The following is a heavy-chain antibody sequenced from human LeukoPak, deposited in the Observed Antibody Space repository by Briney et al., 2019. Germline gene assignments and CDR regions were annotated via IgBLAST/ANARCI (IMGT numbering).Heavy chain of an antibody. V-gene: IGHV3-7*05. D-gene: IGHD3-10*01. CDR3: ARTGGMDV. J-gene: IGHJ6*02. Sequence: GGSLRLSCAASGFNFSMYWMTWVCQAPGKGLQWVANIKQDGSEKNYVDSVKGRFTISRDNAKNSLYLQMNSLRAEDTAVYYCARTGGMDVWGQGTTVTVSS. CDR2: IKQDGSEK. CDR1: GFNFSMYW.